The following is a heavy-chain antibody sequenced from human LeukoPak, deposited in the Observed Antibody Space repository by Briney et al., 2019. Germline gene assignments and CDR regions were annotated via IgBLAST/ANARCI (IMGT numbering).Heavy chain of an antibody. V-gene: IGHV1-69*06. CDR1: GGTFSSYA. CDR2: IIPIFGTA. D-gene: IGHD3-16*01. J-gene: IGHJ5*02. CDR3: ARAPGGRNNWFDP. Sequence: SVKVSCKASGGTFSSYAISWVRQAAGPGLEWMGRIIPIFGTANYAQKFQGRVTITADKSTSTAYMELSSLRSEDTAVYYCARAPGGRNNWFDPWGQGTLVTVSS.